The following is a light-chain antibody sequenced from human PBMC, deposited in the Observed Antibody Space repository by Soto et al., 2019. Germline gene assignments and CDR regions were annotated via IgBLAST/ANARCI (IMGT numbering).Light chain of an antibody. CDR3: SSYGGNSNYV. V-gene: IGLV2-8*01. J-gene: IGLJ1*01. CDR2: EVT. CDR1: RSDVGFYDY. Sequence: QSALTRPPSASGSPGQSVTISCTGTRSDVGFYDYVSWYQQHPGKVPQLLIYEVTQRPSGVPDRCSGSKSGNTASLTVSGHQAEDEADYYCSSYGGNSNYVCGTGTKVTVL.